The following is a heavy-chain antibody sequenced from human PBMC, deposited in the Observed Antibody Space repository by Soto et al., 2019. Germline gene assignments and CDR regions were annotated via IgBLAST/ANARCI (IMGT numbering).Heavy chain of an antibody. J-gene: IGHJ4*02. V-gene: IGHV4-34*01. CDR1: GGSFSGYY. CDR3: ARDKITGVFEY. CDR2: ITQSGST. Sequence: QVQLQQWGAGLLKPSETLSLTCAVYGGSFSGYYWTWIRQPPGTGLEWSGEITQSGSTNYNPSRKSRVTISVDAAKNQFSLKLTSVTAADTAVYYCARDKITGVFEYWGQGTLVTVSS. D-gene: IGHD2-8*02.